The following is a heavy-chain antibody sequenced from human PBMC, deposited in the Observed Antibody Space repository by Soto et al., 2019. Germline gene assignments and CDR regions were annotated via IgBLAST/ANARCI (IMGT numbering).Heavy chain of an antibody. CDR2: INPNSGGT. CDR3: ARDFKYYDFWSAYGGGYYYGMDV. Sequence: ASVKVSCKASGYTFTGYYMHWVRQAPGQGFEWMGWINPNSGGTNYAQKFQGWVTMTRDTSISTAYMELSRLRSDDTAVYYCARDFKYYDFWSAYGGGYYYGMDVWGQGTTVTVSS. J-gene: IGHJ6*02. CDR1: GYTFTGYY. D-gene: IGHD3-3*01. V-gene: IGHV1-2*04.